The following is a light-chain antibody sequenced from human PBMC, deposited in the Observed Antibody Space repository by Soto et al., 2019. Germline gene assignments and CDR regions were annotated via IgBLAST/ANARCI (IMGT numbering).Light chain of an antibody. CDR1: SSNIGSNT. Sequence: LTQPPSASGTPGQRVTISCSGSSSNIGSNTVSWYQQLPGTAPKLLIYSNDQRPSGVPDRFSGSKSGTSASLAISGLQSEDETDYYCAAWDDSLHVVFGGGTQLTVL. CDR2: SND. J-gene: IGLJ3*02. V-gene: IGLV1-44*01. CDR3: AAWDDSLHVV.